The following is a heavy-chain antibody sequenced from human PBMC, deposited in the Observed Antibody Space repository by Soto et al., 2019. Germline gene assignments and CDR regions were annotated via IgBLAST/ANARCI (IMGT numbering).Heavy chain of an antibody. CDR3: ARTSPYVWGSYRRDAFDI. CDR1: GGTFSSYA. Sequence: SVKVSCKASGGTFSSYAISWVRQAPGQGLEWMGGIIPIFGTANYAQKFQGRVTITADESTSTAYMELSSLRSEDTAVYYCARTSPYVWGSYRRDAFDIWGQGTMVTVSS. J-gene: IGHJ3*02. V-gene: IGHV1-69*13. CDR2: IIPIFGTA. D-gene: IGHD3-16*02.